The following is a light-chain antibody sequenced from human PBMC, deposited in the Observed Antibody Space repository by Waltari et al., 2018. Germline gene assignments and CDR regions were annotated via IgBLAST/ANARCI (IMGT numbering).Light chain of an antibody. CDR2: WAS. J-gene: IGKJ2*02. CDR1: KNSFYSSNNKNY. V-gene: IGKV4-1*01. CDR3: QQYYSSPCT. Sequence: DIVLTQSPDSLAVSLGARATINCKSSKNSFYSSNNKNYLAWDQQKAGQPPTLLFYWASTLESGVPDRVSGSVSGRDFTLTISSLQAEYVAVYYCQQYYSSPCTFGHVTRLEIK.